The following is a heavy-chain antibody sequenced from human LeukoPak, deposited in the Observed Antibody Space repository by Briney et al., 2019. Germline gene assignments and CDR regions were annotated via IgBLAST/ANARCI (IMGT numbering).Heavy chain of an antibody. CDR1: GGSISVYY. D-gene: IGHD1-7*01. V-gene: IGHV4-59*01. CDR3: TREVNYYFDY. J-gene: IGHJ4*02. CDR2: IYYSGRT. Sequence: PSETLSLTCTVSGGSISVYYWSWIRQPPGKGLEWMGYIYYSGRTNYNPSLKRRATMSVDVSNNHFSVTLSSVSAADTAMYYCTREVNYYFDYWGQGTLVTVSS.